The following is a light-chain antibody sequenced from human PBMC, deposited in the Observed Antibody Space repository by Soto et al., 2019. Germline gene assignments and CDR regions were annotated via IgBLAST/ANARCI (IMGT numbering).Light chain of an antibody. CDR3: QKYNSAPLT. CDR1: QGIGVY. J-gene: IGKJ4*01. Sequence: DIQMTQSPSSLSASLGDRVTITCRASQGIGVYLAWFQQKPGNVPRLLIYAASTLQSGVPSRFSGSGSGTDFTLTIISLQPEDVATYYCQKYNSAPLTFGGGTKVDIK. V-gene: IGKV1-27*01. CDR2: AAS.